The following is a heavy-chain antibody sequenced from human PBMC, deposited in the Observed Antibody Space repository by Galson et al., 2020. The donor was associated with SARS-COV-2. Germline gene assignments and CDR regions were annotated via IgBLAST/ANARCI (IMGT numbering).Heavy chain of an antibody. V-gene: IGHV4-38-2*01. CDR2: IYHSGST. D-gene: IGHD2-2*01. J-gene: IGHJ6*02. CDR3: ARARYCSSTSCSNFYGMDV. Sequence: PSETLSLTCAVSGYSISSGFYWGWIRQPQGKGLDWIGTIYHSGSTYYNPSLKSRVTISVDTSKNQFSLKLTSVTAADTAVYYCARARYCSSTSCSNFYGMDVWGQGTTVTVSS. CDR1: GYSISSGFY.